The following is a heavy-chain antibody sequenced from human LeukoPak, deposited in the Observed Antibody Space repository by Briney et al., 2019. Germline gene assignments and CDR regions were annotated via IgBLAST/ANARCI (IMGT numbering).Heavy chain of an antibody. Sequence: GGSLRLSCAASGFTFNTYWISWVRQAPGKGLQWVANIKPDGNVSYYVDYVKGRFTISRDNARSSLYLQMNSLRVEDTAIYYCARRQSTAFDFWGQGTMVTVSS. CDR2: IKPDGNVS. CDR3: ARRQSTAFDF. V-gene: IGHV3-7*01. D-gene: IGHD6-19*01. CDR1: GFTFNTYW. J-gene: IGHJ3*01.